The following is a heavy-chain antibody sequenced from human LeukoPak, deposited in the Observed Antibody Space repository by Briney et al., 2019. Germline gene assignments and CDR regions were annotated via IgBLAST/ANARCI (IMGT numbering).Heavy chain of an antibody. CDR3: TRDTAMVAYYYYGMDV. J-gene: IGHJ6*02. CDR2: IRSKAYGGTT. CDR1: GFTFNNYA. V-gene: IGHV3-49*04. Sequence: GGSLRLSCAASGFTFNNYAMSWVRRAPRKGLEWVGFIRSKAYGGTTEYAASVKGRFTISRDDSKSIAYLQMNSLKTEDTAVYYCTRDTAMVAYYYYGMDVWGQGTTVTVSS. D-gene: IGHD5-18*01.